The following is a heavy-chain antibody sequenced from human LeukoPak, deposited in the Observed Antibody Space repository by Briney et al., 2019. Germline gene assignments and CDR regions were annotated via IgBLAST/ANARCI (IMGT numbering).Heavy chain of an antibody. CDR3: ARVTGYMTEDYFDY. J-gene: IGHJ4*02. Sequence: SETLSLTCTVSGGSISNNFWTWIRQPPGKGLECIGFMYYSESASYNPSLKSRVTISVDTSKNQFSLRLSSVTAADTAVYYCARVTGYMTEDYFDYWGQGTLITVSS. CDR1: GGSISNNF. CDR2: MYYSESA. D-gene: IGHD6-13*01. V-gene: IGHV4-59*01.